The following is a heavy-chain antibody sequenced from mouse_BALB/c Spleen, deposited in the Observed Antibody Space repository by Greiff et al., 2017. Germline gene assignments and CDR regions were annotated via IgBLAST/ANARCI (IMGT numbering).Heavy chain of an antibody. V-gene: IGHV5-9-3*01. CDR3: ARQAMDY. Sequence: EVKLMESGGGLVKPGGSLKLSCAASGFTFSSYVMSWVRQTPEKRLEWVATISSGGSYTYYPDSVKGRFTISRDNAKNTLYLQMSSLRSEDTAMYYCARQAMDYWGQGTSVTVSS. CDR2: ISSGGSYT. J-gene: IGHJ4*01. CDR1: GFTFSSYV.